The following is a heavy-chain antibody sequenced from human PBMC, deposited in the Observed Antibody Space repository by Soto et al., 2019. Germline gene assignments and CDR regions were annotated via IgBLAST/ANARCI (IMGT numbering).Heavy chain of an antibody. J-gene: IGHJ4*02. D-gene: IGHD3-22*01. Sequence: QVQLQESGPGLVKPSETLSLTCAVSGDSISSYYCLWIRQPPGKGLESIGYLYYGRSANYNPSLKSRVTLSVDTSTNQCSLTLSSMTAEDTAVYYCALRSMAVVPEYWGQGTLVTVSS. CDR3: ALRSMAVVPEY. CDR2: LYYGRSA. V-gene: IGHV4-59*01. CDR1: GDSISSYY.